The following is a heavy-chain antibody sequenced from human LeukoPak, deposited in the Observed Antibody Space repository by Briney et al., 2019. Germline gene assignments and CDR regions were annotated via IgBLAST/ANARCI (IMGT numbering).Heavy chain of an antibody. CDR1: GGSISGSSYY. V-gene: IGHV4-39*07. Sequence: SETLSLTCTVSGGSISGSSYYWGWIRQPPGKGLEWIGSIYYSGNTHYNPSLKSRVTISVDTSKNQFSLKLSSVTAADTAVYYCARDTGGGDYDYYYYMDVWGKGTTVTVSS. J-gene: IGHJ6*03. CDR3: ARDTGGGDYDYYYYMDV. D-gene: IGHD4-17*01. CDR2: IYYSGNT.